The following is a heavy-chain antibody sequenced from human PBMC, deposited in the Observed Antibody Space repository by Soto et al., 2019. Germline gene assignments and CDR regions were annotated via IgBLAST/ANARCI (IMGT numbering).Heavy chain of an antibody. CDR1: GFTFDDYA. V-gene: IGHV3-9*01. CDR3: AKDLPDPSGAFDI. D-gene: IGHD2-2*01. Sequence: EVQLVEAGGGLVQPGRSLRLSCAASGFTFDDYAMHWVRQAPGKGLEWVSGISWNSGSIDYADTVKGRFTISRDNAKNSLYLQINSLRAEDKALYYCAKDLPDPSGAFDIWGQGTMFTVSS. J-gene: IGHJ3*02. CDR2: ISWNSGSI.